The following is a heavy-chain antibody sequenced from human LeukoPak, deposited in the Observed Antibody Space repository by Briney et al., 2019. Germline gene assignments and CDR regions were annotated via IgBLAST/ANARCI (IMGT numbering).Heavy chain of an antibody. J-gene: IGHJ4*02. V-gene: IGHV3-74*01. CDR1: GFTFSDFW. CDR3: ATVGSGPNDS. D-gene: IGHD6-19*01. CDR2: INEDGTT. Sequence: GGSLRLSCAASGFTFSDFWMSWVRQAPGKGLVWISNINEDGTTAYADSVKGRFTISRDNAKNSLYLQMNSLRAEDTAVYYCATVGSGPNDSWGQGTLVTVSS.